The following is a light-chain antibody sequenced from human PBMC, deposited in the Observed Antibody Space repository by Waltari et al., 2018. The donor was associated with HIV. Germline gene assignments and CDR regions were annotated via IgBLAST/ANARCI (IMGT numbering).Light chain of an antibody. CDR2: RNN. V-gene: IGLV1-47*01. CDR3: AAWDDSLSGVL. J-gene: IGLJ3*02. CDR1: SSNIGGNY. Sequence: QSVLTQPPSASGAPGQRVTMSCSGSSSNIGGNYVYWYQHLPGSAPKLPISRNNNRPSGVPDRFSGSKSGTSASLAISGLRSEDEADYYCAAWDDSLSGVLFGGGTKLTVL.